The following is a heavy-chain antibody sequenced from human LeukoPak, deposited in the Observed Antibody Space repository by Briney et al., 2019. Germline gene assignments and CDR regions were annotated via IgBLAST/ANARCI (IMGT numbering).Heavy chain of an antibody. CDR1: GGSISSTSNY. CDR2: MYYSGNT. Sequence: PSETLSLTCSVSGGSISSTSNYWGWIRQPPGKGLEWIGSMYYSGNTYYNPSLKSRVTISVDTSKNQFSLKLSSVTAADTAVYYCARQFRYPGIAVAGLDYWGQGTLVTVSS. CDR3: ARQFRYPGIAVAGLDY. V-gene: IGHV4-39*07. D-gene: IGHD6-19*01. J-gene: IGHJ4*02.